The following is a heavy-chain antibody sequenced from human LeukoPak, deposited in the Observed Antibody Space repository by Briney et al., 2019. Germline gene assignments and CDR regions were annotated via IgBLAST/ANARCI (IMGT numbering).Heavy chain of an antibody. CDR3: ARAPHYYYCGMDV. Sequence: PSETLSLTCTVSGGSISSYYWSWIRQPPGKGLEWIGYIYYSGSTNYNPSLKSRVTISVDTSKNQFSLKLSSVTAADTAVYYCARAPHYYYCGMDVWGQGTTVTVSS. V-gene: IGHV4-59*01. CDR1: GGSISSYY. CDR2: IYYSGST. J-gene: IGHJ6*02.